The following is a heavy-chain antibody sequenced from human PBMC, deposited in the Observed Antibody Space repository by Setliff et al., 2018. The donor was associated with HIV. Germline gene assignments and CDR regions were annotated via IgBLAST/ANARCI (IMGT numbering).Heavy chain of an antibody. J-gene: IGHJ6*02. CDR3: ARGSGYDKGAYHYYYGMDV. Sequence: GGSLRLSCAASGFRFSDYYMNWIRQAPGKGLEWISSISSSGSTIYYADSVKGRFTISRDNTKNSLYLQMNSLRAEDTAVYYCARGSGYDKGAYHYYYGMDVWGQGTAVTVSS. D-gene: IGHD5-12*01. V-gene: IGHV3-11*04. CDR1: GFRFSDYY. CDR2: ISSSGSTI.